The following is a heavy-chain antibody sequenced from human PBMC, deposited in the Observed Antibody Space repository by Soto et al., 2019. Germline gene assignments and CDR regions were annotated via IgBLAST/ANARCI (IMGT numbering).Heavy chain of an antibody. J-gene: IGHJ6*02. D-gene: IGHD3-10*01. CDR2: ISYDGSNK. V-gene: IGHV3-30*18. CDR1: GFTFSSYG. Sequence: PGGSLRLSCAASGFTFSSYGMHWVRQAPGKGLEWVAVISYDGSNKYYADSVKGRFTISRDNSKNTLYLQMNSLRAEDTAVYYCAKDKGGRITMVRGVSLGDYGMDVWGQGTTVTVSS. CDR3: AKDKGGRITMVRGVSLGDYGMDV.